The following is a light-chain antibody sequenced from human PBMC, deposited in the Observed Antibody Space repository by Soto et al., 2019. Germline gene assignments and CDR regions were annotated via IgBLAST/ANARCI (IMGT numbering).Light chain of an antibody. V-gene: IGLV2-14*02. CDR2: EVS. CDR1: SSDVGTYKP. J-gene: IGLJ1*01. CDR3: SSYTSSSTYV. Sequence: QSALTQPASVSGSPGQSITISCTGTSSDVGTYKPVSWYQQHPGKAPKLMIYEVSNRPSGVSLRFSGSKSANTASLTISGLQAEDEADYYCSSYTSSSTYVFGTGTKLTVL.